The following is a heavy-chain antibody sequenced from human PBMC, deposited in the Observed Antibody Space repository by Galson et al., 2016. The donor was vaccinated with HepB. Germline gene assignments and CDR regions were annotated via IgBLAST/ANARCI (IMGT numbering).Heavy chain of an antibody. D-gene: IGHD3-22*01. CDR1: GVSFSSFV. J-gene: IGHJ3*02. V-gene: IGHV3-23*01. Sequence: SLRLSCAASGVSFSSFVMSWVRQAPGKGLEWVSSIDSTGDSTSYADSVKGRFTISRDNSENTLFLQMNNLRAEDTALYYCVIDPRGTQWLVVRGAFDIWGQGTLVTVSS. CDR3: VIDPRGTQWLVVRGAFDI. CDR2: IDSTGDST.